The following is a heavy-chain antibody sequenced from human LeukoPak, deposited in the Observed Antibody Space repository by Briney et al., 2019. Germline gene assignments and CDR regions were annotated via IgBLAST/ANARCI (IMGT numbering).Heavy chain of an antibody. CDR2: INPNSSGT. V-gene: IGHV1-2*02. J-gene: IGHJ6*03. D-gene: IGHD2-2*01. Sequence: ASVKVSCKASGYTFTGYYMHWVRQAPGQGLEWMGWINPNSSGTNYAQKFQGRVTMTRDTSISTAYMELSRLRSDDTAVYYCARGNIVVVPAARYYYYYYYMDVWGKGTTVTVSS. CDR1: GYTFTGYY. CDR3: ARGNIVVVPAARYYYYYYYMDV.